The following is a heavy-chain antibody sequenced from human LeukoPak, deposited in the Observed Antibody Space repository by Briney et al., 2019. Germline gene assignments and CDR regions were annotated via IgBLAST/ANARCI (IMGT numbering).Heavy chain of an antibody. J-gene: IGHJ5*02. CDR2: LSNSGST. CDR1: GGSIGSYY. V-gene: IGHV4-59*12. D-gene: IGHD5-12*01. Sequence: PSETLSLTCSVSGGSIGSYYWSWIRQPPGKGLEWIGHLSNSGSTNYNPSLKSRVTISVDKSKNQFSLELTSVTAADTAVYYCARSFRYSGYDYYFDPWGQGTLVTVSS. CDR3: ARSFRYSGYDYYFDP.